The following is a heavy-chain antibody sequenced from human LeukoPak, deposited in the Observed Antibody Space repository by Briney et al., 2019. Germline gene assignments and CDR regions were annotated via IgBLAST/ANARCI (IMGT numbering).Heavy chain of an antibody. CDR2: IYYSGST. J-gene: IGHJ4*02. Sequence: SETLSLTCTVSGGSISSSSYYWGWIRQPPGKGLEWIGSIYYSGSTYYNASLKSRVTISGDTSKNQFSLILSSVTAADTAVYYCATPGLARAYWGQGTLVTVSS. CDR3: ATPGLARAY. CDR1: GGSISSSSYY. V-gene: IGHV4-39*01.